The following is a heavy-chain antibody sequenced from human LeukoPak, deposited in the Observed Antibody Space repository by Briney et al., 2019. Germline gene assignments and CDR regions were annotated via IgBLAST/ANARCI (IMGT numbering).Heavy chain of an antibody. CDR1: GFAFNSYD. V-gene: IGHV3-23*01. CDR2: ITTDT. D-gene: IGHD3-22*01. J-gene: IGHJ4*02. Sequence: GGSLRLSCAASGFAFNSYDMTWVRRAPGEGLEWVSLITTDTYYADSVRGRFTISRDNSKNTLYLQMNSLSADDTAVYYCAKAGSGHYYDYWGQGTLVTVSS. CDR3: AKAGSGHYYDY.